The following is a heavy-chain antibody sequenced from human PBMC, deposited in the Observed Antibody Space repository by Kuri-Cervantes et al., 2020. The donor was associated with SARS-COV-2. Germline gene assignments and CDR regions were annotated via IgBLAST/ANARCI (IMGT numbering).Heavy chain of an antibody. CDR1: GGTFSSYG. J-gene: IGHJ4*02. CDR3: ARDFWSGYYMSYYFDY. D-gene: IGHD3-3*01. CDR2: ISAYNGNT. Sequence: ASVKVSCKASGGTFSSYGISWVRQAPGQGLEWMGWISAYNGNTNYAQKLQGRVTMTTDTSTSTAYMELRSLRSDDTAVYYCARDFWSGYYMSYYFDYWGQGTLVTVSS. V-gene: IGHV1-18*01.